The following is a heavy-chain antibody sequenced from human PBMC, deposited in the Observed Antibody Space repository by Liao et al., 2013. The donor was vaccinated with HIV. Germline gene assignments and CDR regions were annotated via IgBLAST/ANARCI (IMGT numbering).Heavy chain of an antibody. V-gene: IGHV4-59*01. D-gene: IGHD2-21*01. J-gene: IGHJ3*02. CDR3: ARGDIVVGDAFDI. CDR1: GGSISSYY. Sequence: QVQLQESGPGLVKPSETLSLTCTVSGGSISSYYWSWIRQPPGKGLEWIGYIYYSGSTNYNPSLKSRVTISVDTSKNQFSLKLSSVTAADTAVYYCARGDIVVGDAFDIWGQGTMVTVSS. CDR2: IYYSGST.